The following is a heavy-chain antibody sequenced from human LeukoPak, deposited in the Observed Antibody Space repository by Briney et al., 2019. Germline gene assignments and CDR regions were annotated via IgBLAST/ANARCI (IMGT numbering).Heavy chain of an antibody. CDR3: ATYYYDSSGYFDAFDI. D-gene: IGHD3-22*01. J-gene: IGHJ3*02. Sequence: GGSLSLSCAASGFTFSSYAMSWVGQAPGKGLDWVSAISGSGGSTYYADSVKGRFTISRDNSKNTLYLQMNSLRAEDTAVYYCATYYYDSSGYFDAFDIWGQGTMVTVSS. CDR2: ISGSGGST. CDR1: GFTFSSYA. V-gene: IGHV3-23*01.